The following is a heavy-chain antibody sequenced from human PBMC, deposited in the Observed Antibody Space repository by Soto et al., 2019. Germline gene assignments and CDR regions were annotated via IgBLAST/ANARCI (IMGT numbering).Heavy chain of an antibody. CDR1: GFTFSSSI. Sequence: QMQLVQSGPEVKKPGTSVKVSCKASGFTFSSSIVQWVRQARGQRLEWIGWIVVGSGHTNYEQKFQERVTITRDMSTSTAYMELSSLRSEDTAVYYCAAPDFGDYWYFDLWGPGTLVTVSS. J-gene: IGHJ2*01. V-gene: IGHV1-58*01. D-gene: IGHD4-17*01. CDR3: AAPDFGDYWYFDL. CDR2: IVVGSGHT.